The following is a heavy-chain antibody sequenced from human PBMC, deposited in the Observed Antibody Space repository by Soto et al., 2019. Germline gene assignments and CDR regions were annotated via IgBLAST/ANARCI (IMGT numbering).Heavy chain of an antibody. CDR2: IIPISDTT. Sequence: QVQLVQSGAEVKKPGSSVKVSCKASGGTFSSYAISWVRQAPGQGLEWMGGIIPISDTTNYAQKFQGRVTITADEYTSTAYMELRSLSSEDTAVYYCARSQGSSTSLEIYYYYYDGMDVWGQGTTVTVSS. CDR1: GGTFSSYA. J-gene: IGHJ6*02. V-gene: IGHV1-69*01. CDR3: ARSQGSSTSLEIYYYYYDGMDV. D-gene: IGHD2-2*01.